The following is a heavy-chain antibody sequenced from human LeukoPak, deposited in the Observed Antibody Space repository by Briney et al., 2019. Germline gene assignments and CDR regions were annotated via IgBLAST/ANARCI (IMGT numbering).Heavy chain of an antibody. CDR1: GGSISSGSYY. V-gene: IGHV4-61*02. J-gene: IGHJ3*02. Sequence: SQTLSLTCTVSGGSISSGSYYWSWIRQPAGKGLEWIGRIYTSGSTNYNPSLKSRVTISVDTSKNQFSLKLSSVTAADTAVYYCAIGGLLLWFGELLSHAFDIWGQGTMVTVSS. D-gene: IGHD3-10*01. CDR3: AIGGLLLWFGELLSHAFDI. CDR2: IYTSGST.